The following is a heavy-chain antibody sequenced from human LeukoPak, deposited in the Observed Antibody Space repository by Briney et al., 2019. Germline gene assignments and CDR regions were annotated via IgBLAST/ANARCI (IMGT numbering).Heavy chain of an antibody. CDR3: AREPSGHSGSFDY. D-gene: IGHD4-23*01. CDR2: IYYSGST. J-gene: IGHJ4*02. Sequence: GALRLSCAASGFTFSSYSMNWVRQAPGKGLEWIGYIYYSGSTNYNPSLKSRVTISVDTSKNQFSLQLNSVTPDDTAVFYCAREPSGHSGSFDYWGQGTLVTVSS. CDR1: GFTFSSYS. V-gene: IGHV4-59*12.